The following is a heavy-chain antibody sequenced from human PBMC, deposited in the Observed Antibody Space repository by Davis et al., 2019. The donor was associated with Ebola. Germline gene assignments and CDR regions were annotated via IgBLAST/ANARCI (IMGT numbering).Heavy chain of an antibody. Sequence: GSLRLSCAASGFTFSAYAMSWVRQAPGKGLGWVSSVSGSGGGTFYADSVKGRFTISRDNSKNSLYLQLNSLRAEDTAVYYCAKQRGHNSYYDMDVWGQGTTVTVSS. CDR2: VSGSGGGT. J-gene: IGHJ6*02. V-gene: IGHV3-23*01. CDR3: AKQRGHNSYYDMDV. D-gene: IGHD5-24*01. CDR1: GFTFSAYA.